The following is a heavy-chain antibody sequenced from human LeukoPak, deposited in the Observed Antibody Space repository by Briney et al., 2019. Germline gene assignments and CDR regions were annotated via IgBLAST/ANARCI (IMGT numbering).Heavy chain of an antibody. J-gene: IGHJ4*02. Sequence: PGGSLRLSCVASGYTFSPYWMSWVRQTPGKGLEWVASISDGGSATYYVDSVRGRFTIYRDDAKNSLFLQMNSLRADDTAVYYCTRENYVPDSWGQGTLVTVSS. CDR3: TRENYVPDS. CDR1: GYTFSPYW. D-gene: IGHD3-10*02. V-gene: IGHV3-7*03. CDR2: ISDGGSAT.